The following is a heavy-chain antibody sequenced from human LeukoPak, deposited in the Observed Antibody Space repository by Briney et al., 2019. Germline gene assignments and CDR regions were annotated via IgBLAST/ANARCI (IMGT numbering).Heavy chain of an antibody. CDR3: ARGAPPQN. CDR2: VFYTGAS. CDR1: GGSISSSNW. V-gene: IGHV4-4*02. Sequence: SGTLSLTCAVSGGSISSSNWWSWVRQPPGKGLEWIGSVFYTGASYYNPSLKSRVTISIDTSKNHFSLNLTSVTAADTAVYYCARGAPPQNWGQGALVTVSS. J-gene: IGHJ4*02.